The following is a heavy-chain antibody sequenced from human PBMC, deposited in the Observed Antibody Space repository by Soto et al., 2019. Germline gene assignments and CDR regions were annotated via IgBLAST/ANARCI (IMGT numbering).Heavy chain of an antibody. D-gene: IGHD3-22*01. Sequence: SVKVSCKASGYTFTGYYMHWVRQAPGQGLEWMGWINPNSGGTNYAQKFQGWVTMTRDTSISTAYMELSRLRSDDTAVYYCASSLYYYDSSGYDPTRAFDIWGQGTMVTVS. CDR2: INPNSGGT. CDR1: GYTFTGYY. V-gene: IGHV1-2*04. J-gene: IGHJ3*02. CDR3: ASSLYYYDSSGYDPTRAFDI.